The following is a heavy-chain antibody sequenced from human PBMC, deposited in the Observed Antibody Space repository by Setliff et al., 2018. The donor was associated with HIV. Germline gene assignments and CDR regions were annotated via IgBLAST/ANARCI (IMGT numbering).Heavy chain of an antibody. CDR3: ARDWEWRTSGWEARFDY. D-gene: IGHD6-19*01. V-gene: IGHV3-7*05. Sequence: HPGGSLRLSCAASGFTFSSYWMTWARQAPGKGLEWVASIKQDGGEAHYVDSLKGRFTISRDNPKNSLYLQMNSLRAEDTAVYYCARDWEWRTSGWEARFDYWGQGTLVTVSS. CDR2: IKQDGGEA. CDR1: GFTFSSYW. J-gene: IGHJ4*02.